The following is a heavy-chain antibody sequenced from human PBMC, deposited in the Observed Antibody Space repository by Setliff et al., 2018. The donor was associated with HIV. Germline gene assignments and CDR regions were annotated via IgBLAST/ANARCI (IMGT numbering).Heavy chain of an antibody. CDR1: GSTFTDYY. Sequence: GASVKVSCKASGSTFTDYYMHWVRQAPGQGLEWMGWINPNSGDTNYAQKFQGRVTMTRDTSISTAYMELSRLRSDDTAVYYCAVASIVSTARWNHWGRGTLVTVSS. CDR2: INPNSGDT. CDR3: AVASIVSTARWNH. J-gene: IGHJ5*02. V-gene: IGHV1-2*02. D-gene: IGHD1-26*01.